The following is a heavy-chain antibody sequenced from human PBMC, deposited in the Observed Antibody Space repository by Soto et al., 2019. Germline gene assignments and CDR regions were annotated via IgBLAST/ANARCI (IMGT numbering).Heavy chain of an antibody. J-gene: IGHJ6*02. Sequence: GGSLRLSCAASGFTFSSYSMNWVRQAPGKGLEWVSSISSSSSYIYYADSVKGRFTISRDNAKNSLYLQMNSLRAEDTAVYYCARALVPAAILPYYYYGMDVWGQGTTVTVSS. V-gene: IGHV3-21*01. CDR2: ISSSSSYI. CDR3: ARALVPAAILPYYYYGMDV. CDR1: GFTFSSYS. D-gene: IGHD2-2*01.